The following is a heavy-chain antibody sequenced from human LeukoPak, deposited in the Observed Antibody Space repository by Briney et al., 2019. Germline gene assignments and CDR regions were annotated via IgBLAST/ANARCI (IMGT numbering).Heavy chain of an antibody. CDR1: GFTFSNYA. D-gene: IGHD3-10*01. J-gene: IGHJ6*02. CDR2: ISGSGGST. V-gene: IGHV3-23*01. CDR3: ARDSGDPEYYGSGSRHYYYGMDV. Sequence: GGSLRLSCAASGFTFSNYAMSWVRQAPGKGLEWVSVISGSGGSTYYADSVKGRFTISRDNSKNTLYLQMNSLRAEDTAVYYCARDSGDPEYYGSGSRHYYYGMDVWGQGTTVTVSS.